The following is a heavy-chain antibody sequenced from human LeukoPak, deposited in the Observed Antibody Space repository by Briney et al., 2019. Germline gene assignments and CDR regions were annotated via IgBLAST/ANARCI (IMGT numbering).Heavy chain of an antibody. CDR3: ARGRAYYDSSGYYYDAFDI. D-gene: IGHD3-22*01. CDR2: INPSGGST. CDR1: GYTFTSYY. Sequence: GASVKVSCKASGYTFTSYYMHWVRQAPGQGLEWMGIINPSGGSTSYAQKFQGRVTMTRDTSTSTVYMELSSLRSEDTAVYYCARGRAYYDSSGYYYDAFDIWGQGTMVTVSS. V-gene: IGHV1-46*01. J-gene: IGHJ3*02.